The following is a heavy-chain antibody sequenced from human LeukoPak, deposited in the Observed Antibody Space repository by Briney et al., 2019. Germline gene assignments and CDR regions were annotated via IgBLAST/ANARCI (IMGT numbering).Heavy chain of an antibody. V-gene: IGHV4-39*01. J-gene: IGHJ4*02. CDR1: GDSIGSGTYY. CDR3: ARRLFDFWNDSPRWSFDS. Sequence: SQTLSLTCTVSGDSIGSGTYYWGWLRQSPGKGMEWIGSVYSTGTPYYNPSLKSRLSISVDTSRNQFSLKLTSVTAADTAIFYCARRLFDFWNDSPRWSFDSWGQGILVTVSS. D-gene: IGHD3-3*01. CDR2: VYSTGTP.